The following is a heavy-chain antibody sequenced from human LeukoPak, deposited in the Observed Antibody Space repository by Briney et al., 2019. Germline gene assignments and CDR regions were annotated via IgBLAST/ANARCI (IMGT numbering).Heavy chain of an antibody. CDR1: GFTFSSYW. J-gene: IGHJ4*02. Sequence: GGSLRLSCAASGFTFSSYWMSWVRQAPGKGLEWVGNIKQDGSEKYYVDSMEGRLTISRDNAKNSLYLQMNSLRAEDTAVYYCARAGGWYYFDYWGQGTLVTVSS. CDR2: IKQDGSEK. CDR3: ARAGGWYYFDY. V-gene: IGHV3-7*01. D-gene: IGHD6-19*01.